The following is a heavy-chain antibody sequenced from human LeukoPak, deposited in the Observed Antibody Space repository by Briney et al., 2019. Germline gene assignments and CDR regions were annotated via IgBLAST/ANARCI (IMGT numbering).Heavy chain of an antibody. Sequence: SGGSLRLSCAASGFTFSSYATHWVRQAPGKGLEWVAVISYDGNNKYYADSVKGRFTISRDNSKNTLYLQMSSLRVEDTAVYYCASSRSGWIYFDYWGQGTLVTVSS. J-gene: IGHJ4*02. V-gene: IGHV3-30*15. CDR2: ISYDGNNK. D-gene: IGHD6-19*01. CDR3: ASSRSGWIYFDY. CDR1: GFTFSSYA.